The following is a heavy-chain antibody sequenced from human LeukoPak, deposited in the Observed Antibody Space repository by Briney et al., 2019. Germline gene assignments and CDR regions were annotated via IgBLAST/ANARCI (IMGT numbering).Heavy chain of an antibody. D-gene: IGHD3-10*01. CDR3: AKVPYPDYGSGRPPFMDV. Sequence: RPFLAERRVGFGCSSRRWARHAPEKGLEWVSTSSDSGDSTYYADSVKDRFTIARDNSKNTLYLQMNSLTAEDTAIHYCAKVPYPDYGSGRPPFMDVWGQGTTVAVSS. CDR1: RVGFGCSS. V-gene: IGHV3-23*01. CDR2: SSDSGDST. J-gene: IGHJ6*02.